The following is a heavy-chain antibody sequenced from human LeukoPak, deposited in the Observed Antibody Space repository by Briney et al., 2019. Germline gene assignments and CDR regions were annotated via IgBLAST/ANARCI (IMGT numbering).Heavy chain of an antibody. CDR1: GYTFTSYD. D-gene: IGHD4-17*01. V-gene: IGHV1-8*01. J-gene: IGHJ6*02. CDR3: ARGTSDWGPGDYFVASYYYYYGMDV. CDR2: MNPNSGNT. Sequence: ASVKVSCKASGYTFTSYDINWVRQATGQGLEWMRWMNPNSGNTGYAQKFQGRVTMTRNTSISTAYMELSSLRSEDTAVYYCARGTSDWGPGDYFVASYYYYYGMDVWGQGTTVTVSS.